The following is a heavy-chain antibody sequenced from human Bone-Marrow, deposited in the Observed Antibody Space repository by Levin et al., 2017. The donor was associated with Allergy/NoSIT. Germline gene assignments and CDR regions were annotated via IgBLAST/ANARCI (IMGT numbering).Heavy chain of an antibody. CDR2: IYHSGST. CDR3: ASSIGSSLRGAFDI. Sequence: SQTLSLTCAVSGGSISSGGYSWSWIRQPPGKGLEWIGYIYHSGSTYYNPSLKSRVTISVDRSKNQFSLKLSSVTAADTAVYYCASSIGSSLRGAFDIWGQGTMVTVSS. V-gene: IGHV4-30-2*01. D-gene: IGHD1-26*01. CDR1: GGSISSGGYS. J-gene: IGHJ3*02.